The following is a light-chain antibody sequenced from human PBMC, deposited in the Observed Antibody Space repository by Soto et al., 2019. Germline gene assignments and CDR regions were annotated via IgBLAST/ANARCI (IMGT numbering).Light chain of an antibody. CDR3: SSYTSGSPGV. CDR1: SSDVGGYNY. J-gene: IGLJ1*01. CDR2: DVS. V-gene: IGLV2-14*01. Sequence: QSVLTKPASVSGSPGQSITISCTGTSSDVGGYNYVTWYQQHPGKAPKLMIYDVSNRPSGVSNRFSGSKSGNTASLTISGLQAEDEADYYCSSYTSGSPGVFGTGTKVTVL.